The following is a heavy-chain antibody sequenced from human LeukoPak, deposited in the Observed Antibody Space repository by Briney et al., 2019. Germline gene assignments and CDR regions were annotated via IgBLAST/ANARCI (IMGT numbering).Heavy chain of an antibody. CDR1: GFTFSSSW. Sequence: GGSLRLSCAASGFTFSSSWMHWVRQAPGKGLVWVSRINGDGSSTSYADSVKGRFTISRDNAKNTLYLQMNSLRAEDTAVYYCASPLYISGRIDYWGQGTLVTVSS. CDR2: INGDGSST. V-gene: IGHV3-74*01. CDR3: ASPLYISGRIDY. J-gene: IGHJ4*02. D-gene: IGHD6-19*01.